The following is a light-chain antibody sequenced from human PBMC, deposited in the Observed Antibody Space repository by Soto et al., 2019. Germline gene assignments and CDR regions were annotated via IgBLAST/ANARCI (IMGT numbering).Light chain of an antibody. J-gene: IGLJ3*02. CDR1: SSDVGGYNY. Sequence: QSALTQPPSASGSPGQSVTISCTGTSSDVGGYNYVSWYQQHPGKVPKLMIYEVTKRPSGVPDRFSGSKSGNTASLTVSGLQAEDEADYYCSSYAGSNILVFGGRTKVTVL. CDR2: EVT. CDR3: SSYAGSNILV. V-gene: IGLV2-8*01.